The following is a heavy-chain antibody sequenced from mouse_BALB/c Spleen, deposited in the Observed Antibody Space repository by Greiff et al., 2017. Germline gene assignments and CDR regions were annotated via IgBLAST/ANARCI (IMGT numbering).Heavy chain of an antibody. D-gene: IGHD3-1*01. V-gene: IGHV1S137*01. J-gene: IGHJ4*01. CDR1: GYTFTDYA. Sequence: QVQLQQSGAELVRPGVSVKISCKGSGYTFTDYAMHWVKQSHAKSLEWIGVISTYYGDASYNQKFKGKATMTVDKSSSTAYMELARLTSEDSAIYYCARMARAMDYWGQGTSVTVSS. CDR3: ARMARAMDY. CDR2: ISTYYGDA.